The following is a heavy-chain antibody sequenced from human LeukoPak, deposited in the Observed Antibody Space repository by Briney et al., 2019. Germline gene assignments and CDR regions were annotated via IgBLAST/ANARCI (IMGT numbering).Heavy chain of an antibody. D-gene: IGHD3-16*02. V-gene: IGHV3-48*03. J-gene: IGHJ4*02. CDR3: ARDDTVIHFDY. Sequence: GGSLRLSCAASGFTFSSYEMNWVRQAPGKGLEWVSYISSSGSTIYYADSVKGRFTISRDNAKNSLYLQMNSLRAEDTAVYYCARDDTVIHFDYWGQGTLVTVPS. CDR2: ISSSGSTI. CDR1: GFTFSSYE.